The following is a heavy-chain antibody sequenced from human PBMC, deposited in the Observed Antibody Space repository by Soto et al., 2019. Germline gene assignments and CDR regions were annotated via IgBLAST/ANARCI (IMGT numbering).Heavy chain of an antibody. CDR1: GGSISSGDYY. D-gene: IGHD6-6*01. CDR3: ARVDNIRIAARHRVNLIQYYYGMDV. V-gene: IGHV4-30-4*01. J-gene: IGHJ6*02. CDR2: IYYSGST. Sequence: SETLSLTCTVSGGSISSGDYYWSWIRQPPGKGLEWIGYIYYSGSTYYNPSLKSRVTISVDTSKNQFSLKLSSVTAADTAVYYCARVDNIRIAARHRVNLIQYYYGMDVWGQGTTVTVSS.